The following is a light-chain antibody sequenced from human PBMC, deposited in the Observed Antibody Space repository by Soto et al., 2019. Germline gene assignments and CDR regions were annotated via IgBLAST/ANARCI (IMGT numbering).Light chain of an antibody. J-gene: IGKJ2*01. V-gene: IGKV3-20*01. CDR1: QSVNSRY. CDR3: QQYGNSPT. Sequence: EIVLTQSPGTLSLSPAERATLSCRASQSVNSRYLAWYQQKPGQAPRLLIYGASSRAAAIPDRFSGGGSGTDFTLTISRLEPEDFAVYYCQQYGNSPTFGQGTKLEIK. CDR2: GAS.